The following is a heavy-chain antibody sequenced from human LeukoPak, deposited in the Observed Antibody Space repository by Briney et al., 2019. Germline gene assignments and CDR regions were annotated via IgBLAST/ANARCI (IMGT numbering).Heavy chain of an antibody. Sequence: SVTVSCKASGGTFSSYAISWVRQAPGQGLEWMGGIIPIFGTANYAQKFQGRVTITADESTSTAYMELSSLRSEDTAVYYCARAVAGQYYFDYWGQGTLVTVSS. D-gene: IGHD6-19*01. V-gene: IGHV1-69*13. CDR2: IIPIFGTA. CDR3: ARAVAGQYYFDY. CDR1: GGTFSSYA. J-gene: IGHJ4*02.